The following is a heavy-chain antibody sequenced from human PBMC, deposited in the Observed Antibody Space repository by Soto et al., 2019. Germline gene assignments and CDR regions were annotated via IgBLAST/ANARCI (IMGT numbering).Heavy chain of an antibody. V-gene: IGHV1-69*13. J-gene: IGHJ6*02. CDR2: IIPIFGTA. D-gene: IGHD3-3*01. Sequence: VASVKVSCKASGGTFSSYAISWVRQAPGQGLEWMGGIIPIFGTANYAQKFQGRVTITADESTSTAYMELSSLRSEDTAVYYCASSGSFWSGPRRYGMDVWGQGTTVTVS. CDR3: ASSGSFWSGPRRYGMDV. CDR1: GGTFSSYA.